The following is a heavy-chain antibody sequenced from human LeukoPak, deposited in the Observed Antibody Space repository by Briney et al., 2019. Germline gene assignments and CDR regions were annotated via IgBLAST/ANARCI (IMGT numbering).Heavy chain of an antibody. CDR2: IIGSVCNT. Sequence: GWALTLSCPASVCTFIIYAMIWVRQPPSRVLEGVSAIIGSVCNTYYSGSVKGRSTISRDNSNNTLYLQINNLRAKCTPGYYFAKDRRGLSRSWYLNYYCGMDVWAKGPTVSVS. CDR3: AKDRRGLSRSWYLNYYCGMDV. J-gene: IGHJ6*04. D-gene: IGHD6-13*01. V-gene: IGHV3-23*01. CDR1: VCTFIIYA.